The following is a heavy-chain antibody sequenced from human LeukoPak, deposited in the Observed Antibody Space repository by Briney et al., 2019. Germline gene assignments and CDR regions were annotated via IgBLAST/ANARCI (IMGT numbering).Heavy chain of an antibody. D-gene: IGHD2-15*01. V-gene: IGHV2-70*11. Sequence: SGPALVKPTQTLTLTCTFSGFSLSTSGMCVGWIRQPPGKALEWLARIDWDDGKYYSTSLKTRLTISKDTSKNQVVLTMTNMDPVDTATYYCARMGSGGSCRTGYFDYWGQGTLVTVSS. CDR1: GFSLSTSGMC. CDR3: ARMGSGGSCRTGYFDY. CDR2: IDWDDGK. J-gene: IGHJ4*02.